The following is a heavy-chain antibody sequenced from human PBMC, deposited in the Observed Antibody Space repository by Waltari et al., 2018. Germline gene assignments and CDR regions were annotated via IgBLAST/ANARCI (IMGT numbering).Heavy chain of an antibody. CDR1: GGSISSGRYY. J-gene: IGHJ2*01. CDR2: IYTSGSP. CDR3: ARVLGADWYFDL. D-gene: IGHD6-13*01. Sequence: QVQLQESGPGLVKPSQTLSLTCTVSGGSISSGRYYWSWIRQPAGKGLEWIGRIYTSGSPNYNPSLKSRVTISVDTSKNQFSLKLSSVTAADTAVYYCARVLGADWYFDLWGRGTLVTVSS. V-gene: IGHV4-61*02.